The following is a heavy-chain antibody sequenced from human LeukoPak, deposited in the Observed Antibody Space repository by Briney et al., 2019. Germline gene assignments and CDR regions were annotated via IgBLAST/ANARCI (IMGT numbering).Heavy chain of an antibody. Sequence: PGGSLRLSCAASGFSFSSYAMSWVRQAPGKGLEWVSSISGSGGSTYYADSVKGRFTISRDKSKNTLYLQMSSLRAEDTAVYYCATLWGAAGTLLYGMDVWGQGTMVTVSS. J-gene: IGHJ6*02. CDR1: GFSFSSYA. V-gene: IGHV3-23*01. D-gene: IGHD6-13*01. CDR3: ATLWGAAGTLLYGMDV. CDR2: ISGSGGST.